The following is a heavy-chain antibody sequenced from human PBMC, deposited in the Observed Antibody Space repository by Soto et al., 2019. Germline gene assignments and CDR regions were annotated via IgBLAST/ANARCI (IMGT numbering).Heavy chain of an antibody. Sequence: SETLSLTCTVSCGSISSYYWSWIRQPPGKGLEWIGYIYYSGSTNYNPSLKSRVTMSVDTSKNQFSLKLSSVTAADTAVYYCARSPYYSNFDYWGQGTLVTVSS. V-gene: IGHV4-59*01. CDR3: ARSPYYSNFDY. J-gene: IGHJ4*02. CDR2: IYYSGST. D-gene: IGHD4-4*01. CDR1: CGSISSYY.